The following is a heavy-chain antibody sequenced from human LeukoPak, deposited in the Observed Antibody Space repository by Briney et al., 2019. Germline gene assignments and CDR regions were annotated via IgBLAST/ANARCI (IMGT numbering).Heavy chain of an antibody. V-gene: IGHV4-38-2*01. CDR3: TRLKWGDWFDP. CDR1: GYSISSGYY. D-gene: IGHD1-26*01. J-gene: IGHJ5*02. Sequence: SETLSLTCGVSGYSISSGYYWGWIRQPPGKGLEWIASMNHTGTTYYNPSLKSRVTISVDTSKNQFSLGLTSVTAADTAVYYCTRLKWGDWFDPWGQGTLVTVSS. CDR2: MNHTGTT.